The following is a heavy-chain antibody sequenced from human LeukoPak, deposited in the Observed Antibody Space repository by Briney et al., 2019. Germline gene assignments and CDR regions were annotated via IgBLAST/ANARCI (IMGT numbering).Heavy chain of an antibody. D-gene: IGHD3-10*01. V-gene: IGHV3-30*03. Sequence: PGRTLTLSCAPSGLTFSSNGVHWVRQAPGRGLEWVASISNDGSSTHYPDSVRRRFTISRDNYKRMVHLEVNSLTAEDTALYYCARGCWGSAYCFYFDCWGQGTLVTVSS. CDR3: ARGCWGSAYCFYFDC. J-gene: IGHJ4*02. CDR2: ISNDGSST. CDR1: GLTFSSNG.